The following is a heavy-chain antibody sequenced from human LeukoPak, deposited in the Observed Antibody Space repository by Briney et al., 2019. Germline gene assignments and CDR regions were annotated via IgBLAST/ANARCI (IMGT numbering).Heavy chain of an antibody. J-gene: IGHJ4*02. D-gene: IGHD5-12*01. CDR3: ARDLSGGYSGYYYFDY. CDR1: GYTLTSYY. Sequence: ASVKVSCKASGYTLTSYYLHWVRQAPGQGLEWMGIINPSGGSTSYAQKFQGRVTMTRDTSTSTVYMELSSLRSEDTAVYYCARDLSGGYSGYYYFDYWGQGTLVTVSS. CDR2: INPSGGST. V-gene: IGHV1-46*01.